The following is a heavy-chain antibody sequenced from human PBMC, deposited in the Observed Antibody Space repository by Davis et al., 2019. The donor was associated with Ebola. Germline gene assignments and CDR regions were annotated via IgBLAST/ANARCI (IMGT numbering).Heavy chain of an antibody. Sequence: MPSETLSLTCAVYGGSFSGYYWSWIRQPPGKGLEWIGEINHSGSTNYNPSLKSRVTISVDTSKNQFSLKVSSVTDADTAVYFCARHPALYYWGQGTLVTVSS. D-gene: IGHD2-15*01. CDR1: GGSFSGYY. V-gene: IGHV4-34*01. CDR2: INHSGST. J-gene: IGHJ4*02. CDR3: ARHPALYY.